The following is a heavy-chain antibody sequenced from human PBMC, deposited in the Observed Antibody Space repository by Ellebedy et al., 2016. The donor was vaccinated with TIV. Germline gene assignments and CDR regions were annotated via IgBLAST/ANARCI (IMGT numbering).Heavy chain of an antibody. CDR2: IVGSGGSR. CDR1: GFSFSSYA. V-gene: IGHV3-23*01. J-gene: IGHJ4*02. Sequence: LGGSLRLSCAASGFSFSSYAMSRVHQAPGKGLEWVSGIVGSGGSRYADSVKGRFTISRDNSKSTLDLQMSSLRAEDTAVYYCAKDRTPGDGYWVFDFWGQGTLVTVST. CDR3: AKDRTPGDGYWVFDF. D-gene: IGHD5-18*01.